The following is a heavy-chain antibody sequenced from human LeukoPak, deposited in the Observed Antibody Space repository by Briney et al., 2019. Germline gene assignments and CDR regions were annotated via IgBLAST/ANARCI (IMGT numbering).Heavy chain of an antibody. J-gene: IGHJ4*02. CDR2: ILISGYT. CDR1: GDSISSSS. Sequence: SETLSLTRTVSGDSISSSSWSWTRHPAGKGLEWIGRILISGYTTSNPPLKSRFTMSVDTSKNQFSLNVRSVTAADTAVYYCARDCSGGSCYEGVLDNWGQGTLVTVSS. D-gene: IGHD2-15*01. V-gene: IGHV4-4*07. CDR3: ARDCSGGSCYEGVLDN.